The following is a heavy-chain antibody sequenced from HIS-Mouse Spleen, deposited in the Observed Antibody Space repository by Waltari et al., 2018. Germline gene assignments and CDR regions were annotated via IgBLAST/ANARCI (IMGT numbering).Heavy chain of an antibody. CDR3: AREIPYSSSWYDWYFDL. V-gene: IGHV4-39*07. CDR2: IYYSGST. Sequence: QLQLQESGPGLVKPSETLSLTCTVSGGSISSSSYYWGWIRQPPGKGLGWIGSIYYSGSTYYTPSLKSRVTISVDTSKNQFSRKLSCVTAADTAVYYCAREIPYSSSWYDWYFDLWGRGTLVTVSS. J-gene: IGHJ2*01. D-gene: IGHD6-13*01. CDR1: GGSISSSSYY.